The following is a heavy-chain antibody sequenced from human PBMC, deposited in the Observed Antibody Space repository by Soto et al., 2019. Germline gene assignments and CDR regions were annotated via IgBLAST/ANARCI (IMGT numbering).Heavy chain of an antibody. D-gene: IGHD5-12*01. Sequence: ASVKVSCKASGYTFSSYYMNCVRQAPGQGLEWLGIINPSGGYTNYAQKLQGRVTMTTDTSTSTAYMELRSLRSDDTAVYYCARDRSGYDSFDPWGQGTLVTVSS. CDR3: ARDRSGYDSFDP. J-gene: IGHJ5*02. V-gene: IGHV1-46*01. CDR1: GYTFSSYY. CDR2: INPSGGYT.